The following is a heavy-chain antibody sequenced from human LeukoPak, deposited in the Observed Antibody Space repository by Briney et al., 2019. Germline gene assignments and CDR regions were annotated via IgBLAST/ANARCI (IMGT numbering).Heavy chain of an antibody. CDR2: IYTSEST. V-gene: IGHV4-61*02. CDR1: GGSISSSNYY. CDR3: ARAPLSGTYYTDAFDI. Sequence: TSETLSLTCSVSGGSISSSNYYWSWIRQPAGKGLEWIGRIYTSESTNYNPSLKSRVTISVDTSRNQFSLKLSSVTAADTAVYFCARAPLSGTYYTDAFDIWGQGTMVTVSS. J-gene: IGHJ3*02. D-gene: IGHD1-26*01.